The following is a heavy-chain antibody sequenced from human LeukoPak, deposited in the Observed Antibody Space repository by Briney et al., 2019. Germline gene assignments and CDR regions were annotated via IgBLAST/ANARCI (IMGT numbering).Heavy chain of an antibody. V-gene: IGHV1-18*01. D-gene: IGHD3-22*01. CDR1: GYTFNTYG. Sequence: ASVKVSCKASGYTFNTYGITWVRQAPGQGLEWMGWISGYNGKTKYAQKLQDRVTMTTDTSTTTAYMELRSLRSDDTAVYYCATENYYDSSGYYSDAFDIWGQGTMVTVSS. CDR2: ISGYNGKT. J-gene: IGHJ3*02. CDR3: ATENYYDSSGYYSDAFDI.